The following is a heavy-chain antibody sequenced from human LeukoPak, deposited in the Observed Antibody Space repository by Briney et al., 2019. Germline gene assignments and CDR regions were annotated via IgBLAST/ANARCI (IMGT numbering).Heavy chain of an antibody. V-gene: IGHV4-34*01. D-gene: IGHD2-8*01. CDR2: INHSGST. Sequence: ETLSLTCAVYGGSFSGYYWSWIRQPPGKGLEWIGEINHSGSTNYNPSLKSRVTISVDTSKNQFSLKLSSVTAADTAVYYCARAGIVLMVYARGRWFDPWGQGTLVTVSS. CDR3: ARAGIVLMVYARGRWFDP. J-gene: IGHJ5*02. CDR1: GGSFSGYY.